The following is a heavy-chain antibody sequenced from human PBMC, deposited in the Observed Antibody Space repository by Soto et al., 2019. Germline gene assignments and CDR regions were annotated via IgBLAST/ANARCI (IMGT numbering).Heavy chain of an antibody. CDR3: ASHYRGDFHNWFEP. CDR2: IYYSGST. V-gene: IGHV4-31*03. CDR1: GGSISSGGYY. D-gene: IGHD4-17*01. J-gene: IGHJ5*02. Sequence: SETLSLTCTVSGGSISSGGYYLSWIRQHPGKGLEWIGYIYYSGSTYYNPSLKSRVTISVDTSKNQFSLKLSSVTAADTAVYYCASHYRGDFHNWFEPWGEGTPVTVSS.